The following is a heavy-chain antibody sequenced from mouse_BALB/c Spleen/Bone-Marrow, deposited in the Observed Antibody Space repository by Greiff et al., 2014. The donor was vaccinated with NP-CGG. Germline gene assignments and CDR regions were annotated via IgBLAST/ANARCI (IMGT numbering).Heavy chain of an antibody. Sequence: VQLQQSGAELARPGASVKLSCKASGYTFTSHWMQWVKQRPGQGLEWIGAIYPGDGDTRYTQKFKGKATLTADKSSSTAYMQLSSLASEDSAVYYCARGFPFDYWGQGTTLTVSS. CDR3: ARGFPFDY. CDR1: GYTFTSHW. CDR2: IYPGDGDT. V-gene: IGHV1-87*01. J-gene: IGHJ2*01.